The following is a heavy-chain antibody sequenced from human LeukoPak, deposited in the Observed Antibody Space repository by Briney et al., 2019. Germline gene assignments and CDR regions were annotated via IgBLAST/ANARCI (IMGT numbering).Heavy chain of an antibody. CDR3: ARELTPPHYYDSSGYSYYFDY. D-gene: IGHD3-22*01. V-gene: IGHV1-18*01. Sequence: AASVKVSCKASGYTFTSYGISWVRQAPGQGLEWMGWISAYNGNTNYAQKLQGRVTMTTDTSTSTAYMELRSLRSDDTAVYYCARELTPPHYYDSSGYSYYFDYWGQGTLVTVSS. CDR1: GYTFTSYG. CDR2: ISAYNGNT. J-gene: IGHJ4*02.